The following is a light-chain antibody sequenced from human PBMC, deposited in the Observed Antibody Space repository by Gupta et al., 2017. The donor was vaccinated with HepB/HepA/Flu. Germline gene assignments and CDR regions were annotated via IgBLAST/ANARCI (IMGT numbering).Light chain of an antibody. V-gene: IGKV1-17*01. Sequence: DIQMTQSPSSLSASVGDRVTITCRASQDISNDLGWYQQKPGKAPKRLIYGATSVQSGVPSRFRATRSGTEFTFTISSLQPEHLATYYCRQGNSYPPTFAQETKLEIK. CDR3: RQGNSYPPT. J-gene: IGKJ1*01. CDR1: QDISND. CDR2: GAT.